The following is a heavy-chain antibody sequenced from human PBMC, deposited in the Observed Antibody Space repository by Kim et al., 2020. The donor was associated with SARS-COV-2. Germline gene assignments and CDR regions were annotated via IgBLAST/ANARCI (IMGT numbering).Heavy chain of an antibody. V-gene: IGHV3-30*04. Sequence: GGSLRLSCAASGFTFSSYAMHWVRQAPGKGLEWVAVISYDGSNKYYADSVKGRFTISRDNSKNTLYLQMNSLRAEDTAVYYCARGGYGDYELNFIDYWG. CDR1: GFTFSSYA. CDR2: ISYDGSNK. J-gene: IGHJ4*01. D-gene: IGHD4-17*01. CDR3: ARGGYGDYELNFIDY.